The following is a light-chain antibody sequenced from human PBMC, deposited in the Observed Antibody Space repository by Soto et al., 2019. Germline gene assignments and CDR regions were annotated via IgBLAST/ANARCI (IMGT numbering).Light chain of an antibody. Sequence: IQMTQSPSSLSASVGDRVTITCRASQDISIVLAWYQQKPGTIPKLLIYSASTLQSGVPSRFSGSGFGTDFSLTISNLQPEDVATYYCQKYNSFPVIFGQGTRLEIK. V-gene: IGKV1-27*01. CDR3: QKYNSFPVI. J-gene: IGKJ5*01. CDR1: QDISIV. CDR2: SAS.